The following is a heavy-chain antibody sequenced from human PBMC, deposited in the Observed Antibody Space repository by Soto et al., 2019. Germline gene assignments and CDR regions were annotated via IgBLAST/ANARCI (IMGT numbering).Heavy chain of an antibody. CDR1: GGSFSGYY. CDR2: IDHSGST. D-gene: IGHD1-1*01. V-gene: IGHV4-34*01. CDR3: ARGQMSQLELTPVGWFDP. J-gene: IGHJ5*02. Sequence: PSETLSLTCAVYGGSFSGYYWSWIRQPPGKGLEWIGEIDHSGSTNYNPSLKSRVTISVDTSRNQFSLKLSSVTAADTAVYYCARGQMSQLELTPVGWFDPWGQGTLVTVSS.